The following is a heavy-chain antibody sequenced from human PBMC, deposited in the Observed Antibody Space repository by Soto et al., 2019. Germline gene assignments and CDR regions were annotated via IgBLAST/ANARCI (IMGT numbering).Heavy chain of an antibody. J-gene: IGHJ4*02. CDR2: IYYSGNT. V-gene: IGHV4-30-4*01. CDR1: GDSISSGDYY. CDR3: ARPSFGRYYFDY. D-gene: IGHD3-16*01. Sequence: SETLSLTCTVSGDSISSGDYYWSWIRQPPGKGLEWIGCIYYSGNTYYNPSLKSRVTISVDTSKNQFSLKLSSVTAADTAVYYCARPSFGRYYFDYWGQETLVTVSS.